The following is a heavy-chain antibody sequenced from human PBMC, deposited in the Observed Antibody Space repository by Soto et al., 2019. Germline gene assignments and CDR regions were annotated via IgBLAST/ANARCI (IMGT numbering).Heavy chain of an antibody. CDR1: GFTFSSYG. D-gene: IGHD4-4*01. CDR3: AKVQYSNYVYYYGMDV. V-gene: IGHV3-30*18. J-gene: IGHJ6*02. Sequence: GGSLRLSCAASGFTFSSYGMHWVRQAPGKGLEWVAVISYDGSNKYYADSVKGRFTISRDNSKNTLYLQMNSLRAEDTAVYYCAKVQYSNYVYYYGMDVWGQGTKVTV. CDR2: ISYDGSNK.